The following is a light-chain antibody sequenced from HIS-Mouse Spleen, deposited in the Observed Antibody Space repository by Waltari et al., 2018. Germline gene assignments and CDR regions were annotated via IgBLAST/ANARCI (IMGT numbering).Light chain of an antibody. V-gene: IGLV3-27*01. CDR1: VLAKKKY. CDR2: KGS. CDR3: YSAADNSGV. J-gene: IGLJ2*01. Sequence: SYELTQPSSVSVSPGQTARITCSGDVLAKKKYARWFQQKPGQGPVLVIYKGSERPSGVPERFSGSSSGTTVTLTISGAQVEDEADYYCYSAADNSGVFVGGTKLTVL.